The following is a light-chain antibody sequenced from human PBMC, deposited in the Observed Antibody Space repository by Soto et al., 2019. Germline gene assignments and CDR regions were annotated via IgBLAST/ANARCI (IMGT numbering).Light chain of an antibody. V-gene: IGKV1-5*03. Sequence: DIKMPQSPSTLSASVGDRVTITCRASQSITIWLAWYKQKPGKAPNLLIYKASILESGVPSRFSGSGSGTEFTLTINSLQPDDFATYYCQQYSSYSWTFGQGTKVEIK. CDR1: QSITIW. CDR3: QQYSSYSWT. J-gene: IGKJ1*01. CDR2: KAS.